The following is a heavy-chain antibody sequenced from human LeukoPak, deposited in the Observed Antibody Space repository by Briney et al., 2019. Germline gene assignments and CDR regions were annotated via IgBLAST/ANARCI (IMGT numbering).Heavy chain of an antibody. CDR3: TRRDVDSAMDFDY. V-gene: IGHV3-73*01. D-gene: IGHD5-18*01. J-gene: IGHJ4*02. CDR1: GFSFSDSA. CDR2: IRSKPNSYAT. Sequence: PGGSLRLSCAASGFSFSDSAIHWVRQASGKGLEWVGRIRSKPNSYATTYAATVKGRFTLSGDDSKNTAYLQMNSLKTEDTAVYYCTRRDVDSAMDFDYWGQGTLVTVSS.